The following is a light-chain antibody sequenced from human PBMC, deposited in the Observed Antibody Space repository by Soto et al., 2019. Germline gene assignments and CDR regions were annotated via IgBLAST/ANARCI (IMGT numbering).Light chain of an antibody. J-gene: IGLJ1*01. CDR2: RNN. CDR3: AAWDDSLNGYV. CDR1: SSNIGSNT. Sequence: QSVLTQPPSASGTPGQRVTISCSGSSSNIGSNTVNWYQQLPGTAPKLLIYRNNERPSGVPDRFSGSKSGTSASLAISGLQSEDAADYYCAAWDDSLNGYVFGTGTKVTVL. V-gene: IGLV1-44*01.